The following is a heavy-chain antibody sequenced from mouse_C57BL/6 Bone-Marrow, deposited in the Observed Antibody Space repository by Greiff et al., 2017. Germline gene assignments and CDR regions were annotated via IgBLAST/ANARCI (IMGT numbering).Heavy chain of an antibody. CDR1: GFTFSDYG. CDR2: ISSGSSTI. V-gene: IGHV5-17*01. D-gene: IGHD1-1*01. CDR3: ASPYYGSSYEDFDD. Sequence: EVQVVESGGGLVKPGGSLKLSCAASGFTFSDYGMHWVRQAPEKGLEWVAYISSGSSTIYYADTVKGRFTISRDNAKNTLFLQMTSLRSEDTAMYYCASPYYGSSYEDFDDWSQGTTLTVSS. J-gene: IGHJ2*01.